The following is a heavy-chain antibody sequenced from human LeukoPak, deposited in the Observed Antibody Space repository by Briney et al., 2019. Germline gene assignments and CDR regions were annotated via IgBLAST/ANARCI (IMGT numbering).Heavy chain of an antibody. CDR1: GGSVSSSSYY. CDR3: AYLRMGSGSYYNEHKNDY. CDR2: IYYSGST. J-gene: IGHJ4*02. V-gene: IGHV4-31*03. D-gene: IGHD3-10*01. Sequence: PSETLSLTCTVSGGSVSSSSYYWGWIRQPPGKGLEWIGYIYYSGSTYYNPSLKSRVTISVDTSKNQFSLKLSSVTAADTAVYYCAYLRMGSGSYYNEHKNDYWGQGTLVTVSS.